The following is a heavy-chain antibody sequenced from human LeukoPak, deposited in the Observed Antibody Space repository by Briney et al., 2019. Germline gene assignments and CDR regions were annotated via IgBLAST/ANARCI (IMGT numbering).Heavy chain of an antibody. J-gene: IGHJ4*02. D-gene: IGHD5-18*01. CDR3: VKGGAYTYGSSFDF. Sequence: PGGSLRLSCSASGFTFSSYAMHWVRQAPGKGLEYVSAISSNGGSTYYADSVKGRFTISRDNSKNTLYLQMSSLRAEDTAVYYCVKGGAYTYGSSFDFWGQGTLVTVSS. CDR1: GFTFSSYA. CDR2: ISSNGGST. V-gene: IGHV3-64D*06.